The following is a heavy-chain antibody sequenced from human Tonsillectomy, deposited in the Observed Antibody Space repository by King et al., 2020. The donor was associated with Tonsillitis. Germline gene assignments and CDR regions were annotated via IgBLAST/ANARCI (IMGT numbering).Heavy chain of an antibody. J-gene: IGHJ6*02. D-gene: IGHD1-14*01. CDR3: ARHLISDRSQGYDYQGMDV. V-gene: IGHV1-69*01. CDR2: IIPIFGTT. CDR1: GGTFSNYG. Sequence: VQLVQSGAEVKRPGSSVKVSCKASGGTFSNYGVSWVRQAPGQGLEWMGGIIPIFGTTNYAQRFQGRATITADESRSTAYMELSSLRSEDTALYFCARHLISDRSQGYDYQGMDVWGQGTTVTVSS.